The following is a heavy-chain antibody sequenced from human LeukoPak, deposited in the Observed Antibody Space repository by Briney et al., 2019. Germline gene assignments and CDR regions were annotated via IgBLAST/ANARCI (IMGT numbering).Heavy chain of an antibody. D-gene: IGHD3-3*01. CDR1: GYTFTSYD. Sequence: ASVKVSCKASGYTFTSYDINWVRQATGQGLECMGWMNPNSGNTGYAQKFQGRVTMTRNTSISTAYMELSSLRSEDTAVYYCARGQEGRFLEWLLIYYYYYMDVWGKGTTVTVSS. V-gene: IGHV1-8*01. CDR2: MNPNSGNT. J-gene: IGHJ6*03. CDR3: ARGQEGRFLEWLLIYYYYYMDV.